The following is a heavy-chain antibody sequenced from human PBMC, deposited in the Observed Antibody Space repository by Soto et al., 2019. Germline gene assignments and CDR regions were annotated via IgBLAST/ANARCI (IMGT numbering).Heavy chain of an antibody. CDR1: GYTFTNFG. D-gene: IGHD6-19*01. Sequence: QVQLLVQSGTEVKKPGASVKVSCQASGYTFTNFGISWVRQAPGQGLEWMGWVSGYNGNTNYAQKFRDRVTMTTDTATSTAYMELRDLRSDDTAVYYCARDEGSHGFDSWGQGTLVTVSS. CDR3: ARDEGSHGFDS. V-gene: IGHV1-18*04. CDR2: VSGYNGNT. J-gene: IGHJ4*02.